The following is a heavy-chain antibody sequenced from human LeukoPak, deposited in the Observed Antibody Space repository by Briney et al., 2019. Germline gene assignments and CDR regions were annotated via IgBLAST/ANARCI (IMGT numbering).Heavy chain of an antibody. D-gene: IGHD1-26*01. J-gene: IGHJ4*02. V-gene: IGHV3-23*01. CDR3: AKKGATTGDFDY. Sequence: PGGSLRLSCAASGFTFSNFLMTWVRQVPGKGPEWVSAISGSGGETYYADSVKGRFTISRDNSKNTLYLQMNSLRAEDTAVYYCAKKGATTGDFDYWGQGTLVTVSS. CDR1: GFTFSNFL. CDR2: ISGSGGET.